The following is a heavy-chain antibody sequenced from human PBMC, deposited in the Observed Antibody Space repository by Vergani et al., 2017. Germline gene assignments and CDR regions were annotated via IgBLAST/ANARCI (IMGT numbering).Heavy chain of an antibody. J-gene: IGHJ4*02. V-gene: IGHV3-23*01. CDR3: AKDRIYGSGSYFDY. D-gene: IGHD3-10*01. Sequence: EVQLLESGGGLVQPGGSLRLSCAASGFTFSSYAMNWVRQAPGKGLEWVSGISGSGGSTYYADSVKGRFTISRDNSKNTLFLQMNSLRAEDTAVYYCAKDRIYGSGSYFDYWGQGTLVTVSS. CDR1: GFTFSSYA. CDR2: ISGSGGST.